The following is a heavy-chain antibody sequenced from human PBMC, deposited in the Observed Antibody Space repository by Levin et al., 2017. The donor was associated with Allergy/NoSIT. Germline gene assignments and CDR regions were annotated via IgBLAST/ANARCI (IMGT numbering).Heavy chain of an antibody. CDR1: GFTFSTYA. CDR2: ISGSGGST. Sequence: GGSLRLSCAASGFTFSTYAMSWVRQAPGKGLEWVSVISGSGGSTYYADSVKGRFTISRDNSKSTLYLQMNSLRVEDTAVYYCAKAPEGYCSGGSCYSFDYWGQGTLVTVSS. J-gene: IGHJ4*02. CDR3: AKAPEGYCSGGSCYSFDY. V-gene: IGHV3-23*01. D-gene: IGHD2-15*01.